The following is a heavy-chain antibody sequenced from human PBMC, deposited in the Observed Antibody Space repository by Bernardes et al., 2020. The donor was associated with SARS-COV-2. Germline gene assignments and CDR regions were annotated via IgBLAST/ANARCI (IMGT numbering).Heavy chain of an antibody. J-gene: IGHJ6*02. D-gene: IGHD3-10*01. CDR1: GLTVSDTY. V-gene: IGHV3-66*01. CDR2: MYSGGST. Sequence: GGSLRLSCAASGLTVSDTYMTWVRQAPGKGLEWVALMYSGGSTYYADSVKGRFTVSRDNSKNTLYLQMDRLRAEDTAIYYCASVMATWDRGLFSNTYYFYGLDAWGQGTTVTVS. CDR3: ASVMATWDRGLFSNTYYFYGLDA.